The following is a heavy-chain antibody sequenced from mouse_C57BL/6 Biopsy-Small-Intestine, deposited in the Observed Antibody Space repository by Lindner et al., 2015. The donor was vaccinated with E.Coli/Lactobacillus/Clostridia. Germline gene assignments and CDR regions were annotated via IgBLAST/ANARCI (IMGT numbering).Heavy chain of an antibody. J-gene: IGHJ4*01. CDR3: ARNFYTMDY. V-gene: IGHV1-9*01. Sequence: VQLQESGAELLKPGASVKLSCKTTDYTFTGYWIQWVKQRPGHGLEWIGEILPGSDTTNYNEKFNDKATFTADTSSNTAYMQLSSLTTEDSAIYYCARNFYTMDYWGSRDLNHRLL. CDR1: DYTFTGYW. CDR2: ILPGSDTT.